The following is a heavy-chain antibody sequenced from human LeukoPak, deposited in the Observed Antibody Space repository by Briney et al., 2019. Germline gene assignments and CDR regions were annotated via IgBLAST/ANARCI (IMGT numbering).Heavy chain of an antibody. CDR3: ARSSSGYYLDYYYGMDV. J-gene: IGHJ6*01. Sequence: PSETLSLTCNVSGGSIGGHTFYWDWIRQPPGKGLEWIGEINHSGSTNYNPSLKSRVTISVDTSKNQFSLKLSSVTAADTAVYYCARSSSGYYLDYYYGMDVWGQGTTVTVSS. CDR1: GGSIGGHTFY. D-gene: IGHD3-22*01. V-gene: IGHV4-39*07. CDR2: INHSGST.